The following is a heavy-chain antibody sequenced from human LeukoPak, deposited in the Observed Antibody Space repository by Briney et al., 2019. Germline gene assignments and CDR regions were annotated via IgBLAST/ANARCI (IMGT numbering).Heavy chain of an antibody. Sequence: ASVKVSCKASGYIFTSYYIHWVRQAPGQGLEWMGVINPSGGSTTYARKFQGRVTMTRDTSTSTVYMELSGLRSEDTALYYCARADGRKDAFDIWGQGTLVTVSS. V-gene: IGHV1-46*01. CDR3: ARADGRKDAFDI. J-gene: IGHJ3*02. CDR2: INPSGGST. CDR1: GYIFTSYY.